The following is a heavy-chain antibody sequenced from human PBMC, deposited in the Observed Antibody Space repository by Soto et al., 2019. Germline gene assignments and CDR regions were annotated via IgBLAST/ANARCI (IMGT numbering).Heavy chain of an antibody. CDR3: ARDGKLWTYYYYGMDV. CDR1: GFTVSSYA. Sequence: PXESLRLSCAASGFTVSSYAMHWVRQAPGKGLEWVAVISYDGSNKYYADSVKGRFTISRDNSKNTLYLQMNSLRAEDTAVYYCARDGKLWTYYYYGMDVWGQGTTVTVSS. V-gene: IGHV3-30-3*01. CDR2: ISYDGSNK. D-gene: IGHD5-18*01. J-gene: IGHJ6*02.